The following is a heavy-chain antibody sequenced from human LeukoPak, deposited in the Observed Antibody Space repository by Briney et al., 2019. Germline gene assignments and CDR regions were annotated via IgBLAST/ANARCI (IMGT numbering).Heavy chain of an antibody. CDR2: ISGSGGST. J-gene: IGHJ3*02. CDR1: GFTFSSYA. D-gene: IGHD6-19*01. Sequence: GGSLRLSCAASGFTFSSYAMSWVRQAPGKGLEWVSAISGSGGSTYYADSVKGRFTISRDNSKNALYLQMNSLRAEDTAVYYCAKVSTYSSGFNAFDIWGQGTMVTVSS. V-gene: IGHV3-23*01. CDR3: AKVSTYSSGFNAFDI.